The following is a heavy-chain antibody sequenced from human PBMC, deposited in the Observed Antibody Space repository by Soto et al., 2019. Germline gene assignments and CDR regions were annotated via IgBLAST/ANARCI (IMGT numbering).Heavy chain of an antibody. CDR3: ARHLYYYDSNGYWGFDY. CDR2: IYYSGST. D-gene: IGHD3-22*01. V-gene: IGHV4-39*01. Sequence: QMQLQESGPGLVKTSETLSLICTVSGGSIRSSTYYWGWIRQSPGKTLEWIGSIYYSGSTYYNPSLKSRLTISVDTSKTQFSLQRSSVNAADTAVYYCARHLYYYDSNGYWGFDYWGQGTLVTVSS. CDR1: GGSIRSSTYY. J-gene: IGHJ4*02.